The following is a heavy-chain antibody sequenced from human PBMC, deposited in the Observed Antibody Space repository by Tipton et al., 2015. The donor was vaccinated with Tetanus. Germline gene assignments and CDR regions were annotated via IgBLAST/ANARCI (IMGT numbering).Heavy chain of an antibody. Sequence: SLRLSCAASGFVLDDYTMHWVRQAPGQGLEWVSMITWRSSSSTYVDSVKGRFTISRDNSKNSLPLQMNSLGVEDTAVYYCVKEKSGYYDSSGYYRYFDYWGQGTLVTVSS. CDR3: VKEKSGYYDSSGYYRYFDY. CDR2: ITWRSSSS. CDR1: GFVLDDYT. J-gene: IGHJ4*02. D-gene: IGHD3-22*01. V-gene: IGHV3-43*01.